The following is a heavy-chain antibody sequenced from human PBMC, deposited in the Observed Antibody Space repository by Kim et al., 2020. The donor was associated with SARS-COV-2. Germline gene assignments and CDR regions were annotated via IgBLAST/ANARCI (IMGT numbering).Heavy chain of an antibody. CDR1: GFTFSSYW. Sequence: GGSLRLSCAASGFTFSSYWMHWVRQAPGKGLVWVSRINSDGSSTSYADSVKGRFTISRDNAKNTLYLQMNSLRAEDTAVYYCARFTTMVRGVRVFAFDIWGQGTMVTVSS. V-gene: IGHV3-74*01. CDR2: INSDGSST. CDR3: ARFTTMVRGVRVFAFDI. J-gene: IGHJ3*02. D-gene: IGHD3-10*01.